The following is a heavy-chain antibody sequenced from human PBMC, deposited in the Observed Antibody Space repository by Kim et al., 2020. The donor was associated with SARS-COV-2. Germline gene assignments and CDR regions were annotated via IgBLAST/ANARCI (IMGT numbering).Heavy chain of an antibody. CDR2: GGRT. Sequence: GGRTYYADSGKGRFTISRDNPKNTLYLQMSSLRAEDTAVYYCVKNWNSDHWGQGTLVTVSS. J-gene: IGHJ5*02. V-gene: IGHV3-64D*06. D-gene: IGHD1-7*01. CDR3: VKNWNSDH.